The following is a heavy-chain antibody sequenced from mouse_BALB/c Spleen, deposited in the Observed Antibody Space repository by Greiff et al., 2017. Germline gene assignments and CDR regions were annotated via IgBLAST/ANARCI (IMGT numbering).Heavy chain of an antibody. V-gene: IGHV5-4*02. CDR2: ISDGGSYT. J-gene: IGHJ4*01. CDR3: ARDGYGNYDAMDY. D-gene: IGHD2-10*02. CDR1: GFTFSDYY. Sequence: EVHLVESGGGLVKPGGSLKLSCAASGFTFSDYYMYWVRQTPEKRLEWVATISDGGSYTYYPDSVKGRFTISRDNAKNNLYLQMSSLKSEDTAMYYCARDGYGNYDAMDYWGQGTSVTVSS.